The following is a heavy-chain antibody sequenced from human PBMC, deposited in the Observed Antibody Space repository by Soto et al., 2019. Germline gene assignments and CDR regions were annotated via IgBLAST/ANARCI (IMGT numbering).Heavy chain of an antibody. J-gene: IGHJ4*02. CDR3: ARGDYYVIHDY. Sequence: ASVKVSCKASGYTFTSYDINWVRQATGQGPEWMGWMNPNSGNTGYAQKFQGRVTITRNTSTSTAYMEVSSLRSEDTAVYYCARGDYYVIHDYWGQGTLVTVSS. V-gene: IGHV1-8*01. CDR1: GYTFTSYD. D-gene: IGHD3-10*02. CDR2: MNPNSGNT.